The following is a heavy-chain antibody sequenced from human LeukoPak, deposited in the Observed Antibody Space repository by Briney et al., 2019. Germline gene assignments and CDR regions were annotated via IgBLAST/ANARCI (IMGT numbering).Heavy chain of an antibody. CDR1: GYIFTAYF. J-gene: IGHJ4*02. V-gene: IGHV1-69-2*01. CDR3: ATDLDGDYFDY. D-gene: IGHD3/OR15-3a*01. Sequence: DTGKISSQVYGYIFTAYFIHWEQHAPGKWREWLGLVDPDDGETQYTDNLQGRVTITADTSTDTAYMELSSLTSDDTAVYYCATDLDGDYFDYWGQGTLVTVSS. CDR2: VDPDDGET.